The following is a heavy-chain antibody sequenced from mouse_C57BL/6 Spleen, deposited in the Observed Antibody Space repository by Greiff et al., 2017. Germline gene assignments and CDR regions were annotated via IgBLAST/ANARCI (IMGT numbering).Heavy chain of an antibody. CDR1: GYTFTSYW. D-gene: IGHD2-3*01. CDR2: IDPSDSNT. CDR3: ARGGYFYFDY. V-gene: IGHV1-69*01. J-gene: IGHJ2*01. Sequence: VKLQQPGAELVMPGASVKLSCKASGYTFTSYWMHWVKQRPGQGLEWIGEIDPSDSNTNYNQKFKGKSTLTVDKSSSTAYMQLSSLTSEDSAVYYCARGGYFYFDYWGQGTTLTVSS.